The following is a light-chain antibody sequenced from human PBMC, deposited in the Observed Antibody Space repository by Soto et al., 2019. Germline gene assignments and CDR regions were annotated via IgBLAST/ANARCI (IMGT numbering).Light chain of an antibody. CDR3: IQTLQTPYT. Sequence: DIVMTQSPLSLPVTPGEPASISCKSIQSLLHSDGDTYWEWYVQKAGQSPQLLIYLVSHRASGVPDRLSGSGSGTDFTLTISKVEADDVGVYYCIQTLQTPYTFGPGTKVEIK. V-gene: IGKV2-28*01. CDR1: QSLLHSDGDTY. CDR2: LVS. J-gene: IGKJ3*01.